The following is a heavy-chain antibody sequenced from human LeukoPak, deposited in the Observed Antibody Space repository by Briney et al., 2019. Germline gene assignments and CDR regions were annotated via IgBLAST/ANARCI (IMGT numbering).Heavy chain of an antibody. CDR3: ARGGEIYAFDI. J-gene: IGHJ3*02. Sequence: SETLSLTCTVSGGSVSTYYWSWIRQPPGRGLEWIGYLSHSGSTDSNPSLQSRVTTLVDTSKNQFSLKLSSVTAADTAVYYCARGGEIYAFDIWGQGTVVTVSS. V-gene: IGHV4-59*02. CDR1: GGSVSTYY. D-gene: IGHD3-10*01. CDR2: LSHSGST.